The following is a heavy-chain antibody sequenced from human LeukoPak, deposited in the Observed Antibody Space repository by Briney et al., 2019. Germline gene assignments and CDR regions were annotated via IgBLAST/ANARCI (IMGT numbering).Heavy chain of an antibody. CDR3: ARAGGFQVVPAAYGMDV. J-gene: IGHJ6*02. Sequence: SVKVSCKASGGTFSSYAISWVRQAPGQGLEWMGGIVPIFGTANYAQKFQGRVTITADESTSTAYMELSSLRSEDTAVYYCARAGGFQVVPAAYGMDVWGQGTTVTVSS. CDR1: GGTFSSYA. V-gene: IGHV1-69*01. CDR2: IVPIFGTA. D-gene: IGHD2-2*01.